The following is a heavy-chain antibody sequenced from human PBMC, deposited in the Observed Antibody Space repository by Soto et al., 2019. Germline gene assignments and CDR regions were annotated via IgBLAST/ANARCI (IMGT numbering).Heavy chain of an antibody. V-gene: IGHV3-30*04. CDR3: VGPRSDYFHFGLDL. CDR2: ISYDARDK. J-gene: IGHJ6*02. CDR1: GFNFRSHA. D-gene: IGHD2-15*01. Sequence: QVQVVESGGGVVQPGRSLRLSCAASGFNFRSHAINWVRQAPGKGLEWVAGISYDARDKYYADSVRGRLTISRDDSKKTVFLQMNSLRVEDTAVYYCVGPRSDYFHFGLDLWGQGTTVTVSS.